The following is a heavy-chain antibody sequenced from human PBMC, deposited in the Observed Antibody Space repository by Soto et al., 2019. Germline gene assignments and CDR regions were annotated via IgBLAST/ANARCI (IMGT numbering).Heavy chain of an antibody. CDR2: ISAYNGNT. V-gene: IGHV1-18*01. CDR1: GYTFTSYG. J-gene: IGHJ4*02. CDR3: AREGSFYDILTVFDY. D-gene: IGHD3-9*01. Sequence: ASVKVSCKASGYTFTSYGISWVRQAPGQGLEWMGWISAYNGNTNYAQKLQGRVTMTTDTSTSTAYMELRSLRSDDTAVYYCAREGSFYDILTVFDYWGQGTLVTVSS.